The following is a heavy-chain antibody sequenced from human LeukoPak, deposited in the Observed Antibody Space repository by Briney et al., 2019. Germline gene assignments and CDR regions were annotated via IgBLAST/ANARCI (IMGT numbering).Heavy chain of an antibody. V-gene: IGHV4-39*01. J-gene: IGHJ1*01. CDR3: ARGSGWYPH. D-gene: IGHD6-19*01. CDR2: IYYSGST. CDR1: GGSISSSSYY. Sequence: SETLSLTCTVSGGSISSSSYYWGWIRQPPEKGLEWIGSIYYSGSTYYNPSLQSRVTISVDTSKNQFSLKLSSVTAADTAVYYCARGSGWYPHWGQGTLVAVSS.